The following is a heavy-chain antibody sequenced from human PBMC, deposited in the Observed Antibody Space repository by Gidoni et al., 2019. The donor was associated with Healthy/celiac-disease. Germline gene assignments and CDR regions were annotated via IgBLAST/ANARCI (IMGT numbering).Heavy chain of an antibody. Sequence: EVQLLESGGGLVQTGGSLRLSCAASGFTFSSSAMSWVRQAPGKGLEWVSAISGSGGSTYYADSVKGRFTISRDNSKNTLYLQMNSLRAEDTAVYYCAKERGRYCSSTSCQPHFDYWGQGTLVTVSS. J-gene: IGHJ4*02. CDR2: ISGSGGST. CDR3: AKERGRYCSSTSCQPHFDY. D-gene: IGHD2-2*01. CDR1: GFTFSSSA. V-gene: IGHV3-23*01.